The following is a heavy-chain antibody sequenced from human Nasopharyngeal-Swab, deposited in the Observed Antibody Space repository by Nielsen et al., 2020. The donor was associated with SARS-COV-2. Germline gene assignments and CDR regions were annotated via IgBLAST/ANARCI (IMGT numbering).Heavy chain of an antibody. J-gene: IGHJ2*01. CDR2: IGVTSSTR. CDR1: GFIFSNYN. D-gene: IGHD6-13*01. CDR3: ARGGSSWPHWYFDL. Sequence: GESLKISCAASGFIFSNYNMNWVSQAPGKGLEWVSYIGVTSSTRYYADSLRGRFTISRDNAKNSLYLQMNSLRAEDTAVYYCARGGSSWPHWYFDLWGRGTLVTVSS. V-gene: IGHV3-48*04.